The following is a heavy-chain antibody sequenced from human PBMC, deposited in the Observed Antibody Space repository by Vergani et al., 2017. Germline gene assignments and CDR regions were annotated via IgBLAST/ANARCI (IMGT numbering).Heavy chain of an antibody. V-gene: IGHV3-23*01. Sequence: EVQQLEPAGGLVQPGGSLRLSCAASGFTFSSNAMSRFGQAPGKGLEWVSAISGSGGSTYYADSVKGRFTISRDNSKNTLYLQMNSLSADDTAVYYCAKDPTGGWGQGTLVTVSS. CDR1: GFTFSSNA. CDR3: AKDPTGG. CDR2: ISGSGGST. D-gene: IGHD1-14*01. J-gene: IGHJ4*02.